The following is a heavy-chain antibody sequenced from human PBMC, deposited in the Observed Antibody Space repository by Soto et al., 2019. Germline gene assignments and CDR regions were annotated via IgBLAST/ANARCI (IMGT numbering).Heavy chain of an antibody. CDR2: ISSSSSYI. CDR1: GFTFSSYS. Sequence: GSLRLSCAASGFTFSSYSMNWVRQAPGKGLEWVSSISSSSSYIYYADSVKGRITISRDNAKNSLYLQMNSLRAEDTAVYYCAVPRYYDSSGPPGYWGQRTLVTDS. D-gene: IGHD3-22*01. CDR3: AVPRYYDSSGPPGY. J-gene: IGHJ4*02. V-gene: IGHV3-21*01.